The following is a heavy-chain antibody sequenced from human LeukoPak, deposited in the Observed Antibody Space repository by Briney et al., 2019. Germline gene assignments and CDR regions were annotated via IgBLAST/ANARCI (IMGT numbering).Heavy chain of an antibody. J-gene: IGHJ4*02. CDR1: GFTFSSYA. V-gene: IGHV3-23*01. Sequence: SGGSLRLSCAASGFTFSSYAMSWVRQAPGKGLEWVSAISGSGGSTYYADSVKGRFTISRDNAKNSLYLQMNSLRAEDTAVYYCAREGGDWNYWGQGTLVTVSS. CDR2: ISGSGGST. D-gene: IGHD2-21*02. CDR3: AREGGDWNY.